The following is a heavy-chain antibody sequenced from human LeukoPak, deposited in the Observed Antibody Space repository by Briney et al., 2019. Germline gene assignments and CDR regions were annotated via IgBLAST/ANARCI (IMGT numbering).Heavy chain of an antibody. J-gene: IGHJ5*02. CDR1: GYTFTSYY. Sequence: ASVKVSCKASGYTFTSYYMHWVRQAPGQGLEWMGIINPGGGYTSYAQKFQGRVTMTRDTSTSTVYMELSSLRSEDTAVYYCARVAAAHNWFNTWGQGTLVTVSS. CDR3: ARVAAAHNWFNT. V-gene: IGHV1-46*01. D-gene: IGHD6-13*01. CDR2: INPGGGYT.